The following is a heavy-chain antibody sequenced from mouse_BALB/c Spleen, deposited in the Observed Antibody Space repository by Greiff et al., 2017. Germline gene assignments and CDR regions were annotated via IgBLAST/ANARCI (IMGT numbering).Heavy chain of an antibody. J-gene: IGHJ1*01. CDR2: ISSGGSYT. V-gene: IGHV5-6*03. D-gene: IGHD1-1*01. Sequence: EVKVVESGGGLVQPGGSLKLSCAASGFTFSSYGMSWVRQTPDKRLEWVATISSGGSYTYYPDSVKGRFTISRDNAKNTLYLQMSSLKSEDTAMYYCARIYGSSYGKYFDVWGAGTTVTVSS. CDR1: GFTFSSYG. CDR3: ARIYGSSYGKYFDV.